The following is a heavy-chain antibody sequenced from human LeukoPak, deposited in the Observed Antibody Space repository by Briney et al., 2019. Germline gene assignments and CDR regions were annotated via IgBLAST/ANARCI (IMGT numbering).Heavy chain of an antibody. CDR2: INPNSGGT. V-gene: IGHV1-2*02. J-gene: IGHJ3*02. D-gene: IGHD2/OR15-2a*01. Sequence: ASVKVSCKASGYTFTGYYMHWVRQAPGQGREWMGWINPNSGGTHYAQKFQGRVTMTRDTSITTAYMDLSRLTSDDTAVYYCARVASIIAPDAFDIWGQGTMVTVSS. CDR3: ARVASIIAPDAFDI. CDR1: GYTFTGYY.